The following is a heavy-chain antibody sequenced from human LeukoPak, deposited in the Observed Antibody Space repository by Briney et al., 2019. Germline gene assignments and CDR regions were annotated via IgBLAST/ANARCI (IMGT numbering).Heavy chain of an antibody. CDR2: ISSSGSTI. Sequence: GGYLRLSCVASGFTFSDYDMSWIRQAPGKGLEWISYISSSGSTINYADSMKGRVTLSRDNAKNSLYLQMNSLRAEDTAVYYCARGGSSSWYVYWGQGTLVTVSS. J-gene: IGHJ4*02. CDR1: GFTFSDYD. V-gene: IGHV3-11*04. D-gene: IGHD6-13*01. CDR3: ARGGSSSWYVY.